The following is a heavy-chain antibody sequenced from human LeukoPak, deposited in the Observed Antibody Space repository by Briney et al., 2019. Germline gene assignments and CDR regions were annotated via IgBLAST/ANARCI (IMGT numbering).Heavy chain of an antibody. Sequence: PGGSLRLSCATSGFTFSSYAMSWVRQAPGKGLEWVSGITTSGATTFYADSVKGRFTIPSDYSKNTLYLQMNSLRAEDTAVYYCAIKSRTSSPPIHWGHGTLVTVSS. J-gene: IGHJ4*01. V-gene: IGHV3-23*01. CDR3: AIKSRTSSPPIH. D-gene: IGHD2-2*01. CDR2: ITTSGATT. CDR1: GFTFSSYA.